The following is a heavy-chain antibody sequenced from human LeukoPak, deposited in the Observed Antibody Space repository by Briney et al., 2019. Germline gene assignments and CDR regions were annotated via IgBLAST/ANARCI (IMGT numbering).Heavy chain of an antibody. D-gene: IGHD1-26*01. J-gene: IGHJ2*01. CDR3: ARDRVGWYFDL. CDR1: GFTVSSNY. Sequence: GGSLRLSCAASGFTVSSNYMSWVRQAPGKGLEWVSVIYSGGNTYYADSVKGRFTISRDNSKNTLYFQMNSLRAEDTAVYYCARDRVGWYFDLWGRGTLVTVSS. V-gene: IGHV3-53*01. CDR2: IYSGGNT.